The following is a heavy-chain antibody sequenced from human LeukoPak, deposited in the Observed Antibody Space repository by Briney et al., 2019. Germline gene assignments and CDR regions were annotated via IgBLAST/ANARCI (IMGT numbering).Heavy chain of an antibody. CDR1: GFTFSSYE. J-gene: IGHJ4*02. Sequence: GGSLRLSCAASGFTFSSYEMNWVRQAPGKGLEWVSYISSSGSTIYYADSVKGRFTISRDNAKNSLYLQMNSLRAEDTAVYYCARWAVGWLSYYFDYWGQGTLVTVSS. CDR3: ARWAVGWLSYYFDY. V-gene: IGHV3-48*03. CDR2: ISSSGSTI. D-gene: IGHD5-12*01.